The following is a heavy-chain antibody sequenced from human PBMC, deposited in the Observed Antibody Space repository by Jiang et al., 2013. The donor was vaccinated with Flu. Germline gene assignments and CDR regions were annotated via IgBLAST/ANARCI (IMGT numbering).Heavy chain of an antibody. Sequence: GASVKVSCKASGYTFTGYYMHWVRQAPGQGLEWMGWINPNSGGTNYAQKFQGRVTMTRDTSISTAYMELSRLRSDDTAVYYCARVPLPIGGVIVPDAFDIWGQGTMVTVSS. V-gene: IGHV1-2*02. J-gene: IGHJ3*02. CDR3: ARVPLPIGGVIVPDAFDI. D-gene: IGHD3-16*02. CDR1: GYTFTGYY. CDR2: INPNSGGT.